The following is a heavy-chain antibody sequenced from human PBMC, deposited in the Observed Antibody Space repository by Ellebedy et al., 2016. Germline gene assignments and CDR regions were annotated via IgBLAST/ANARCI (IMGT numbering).Heavy chain of an antibody. D-gene: IGHD2/OR15-2a*01. J-gene: IGHJ4*02. CDR3: ARSRFNSRTSPVDY. V-gene: IGHV3-7*01. Sequence: GGSLRLXCRTSGFTFTSYWMTWVRQAPGKGLEWVANIKQDGSETYYVDSVKGRFTISRDNAKNSLYLQMNSLRAEDTAVYYCARSRFNSRTSPVDYWGQGTLITVSS. CDR2: IKQDGSET. CDR1: GFTFTSYW.